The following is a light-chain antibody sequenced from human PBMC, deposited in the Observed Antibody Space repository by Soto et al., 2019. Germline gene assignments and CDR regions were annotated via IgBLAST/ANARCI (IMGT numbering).Light chain of an antibody. Sequence: QSVLTQPPSGSGAPGQRVTISCTGSSSNIGAGYDVHWYQQLPGTAPKLLIYGNSNRPSGVPDRFSGSKSGTSASLAITGLQAEDEADYYCQSYASSLSGWVFGGGTKLTVL. CDR2: GNS. J-gene: IGLJ3*02. CDR3: QSYASSLSGWV. V-gene: IGLV1-40*01. CDR1: SSNIGAGYD.